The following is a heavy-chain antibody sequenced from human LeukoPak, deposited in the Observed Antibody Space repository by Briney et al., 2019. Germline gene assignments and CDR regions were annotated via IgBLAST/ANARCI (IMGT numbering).Heavy chain of an antibody. V-gene: IGHV1-18*01. CDR2: ISAYNGNT. Sequence: ASVKVSCKASGYTFTSYGISWVRQAPGQRLEWMGWISAYNGNTNYAQKLQGRVTMTTDTSTSTAYMELRSLRSDDTAVYYCASGSRSPSYYYGMDVWGQGTTVTVSS. D-gene: IGHD1-26*01. CDR3: ASGSRSPSYYYGMDV. CDR1: GYTFTSYG. J-gene: IGHJ6*02.